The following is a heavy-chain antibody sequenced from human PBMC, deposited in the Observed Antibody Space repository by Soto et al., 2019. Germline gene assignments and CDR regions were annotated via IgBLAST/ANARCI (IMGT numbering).Heavy chain of an antibody. CDR2: ISGSGGST. D-gene: IGHD3-3*01. CDR1: GFTFSSYA. Sequence: GGSLRLSCAASGFTFSSYAMSWVRQAPGKGLEWVSAISGSGGSTYYADSVKGRFTISRDNSKNTLYLQMNSLRAEDTAVYYCAKGYYDFWSGYYPDYYYYYMDVWGKGTTVTVS. J-gene: IGHJ6*03. CDR3: AKGYYDFWSGYYPDYYYYYMDV. V-gene: IGHV3-23*01.